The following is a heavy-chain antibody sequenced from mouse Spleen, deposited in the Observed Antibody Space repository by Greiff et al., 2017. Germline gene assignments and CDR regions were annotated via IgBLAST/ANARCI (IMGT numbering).Heavy chain of an antibody. CDR1: GFSLSTFGMG. D-gene: IGHD3-2*01. Sequence: QVTLKESGPGILQPSQTLSLTCSFSGFSLSTFGMGVGRIRQPSGKGLEWLAHIWWDDDKYYNPALKSRLTISKDTSKNQVFLKIANVDTAATATYYCARIEGTARATWFAYWGQGTLVTVSA. CDR3: ARIEGTARATWFAY. V-gene: IGHV8-8*01. J-gene: IGHJ3*01. CDR2: IWWDDDK.